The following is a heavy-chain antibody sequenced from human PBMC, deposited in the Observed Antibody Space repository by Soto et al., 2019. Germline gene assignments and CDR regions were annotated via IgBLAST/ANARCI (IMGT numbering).Heavy chain of an antibody. J-gene: IGHJ4*02. CDR3: ATQDSYVIPFDY. Sequence: PGGSLRLSCAASGFTFSSYSMNWVRQAPGKGLEWVSYISSSSSTIYYADSVKGRFTISRDNAKNSLYLQMNSLRDEDTAVYYWATQDSYVIPFDYWGKGTLVTVSS. CDR2: ISSSSSTI. CDR1: GFTFSSYS. D-gene: IGHD3-16*01. V-gene: IGHV3-48*02.